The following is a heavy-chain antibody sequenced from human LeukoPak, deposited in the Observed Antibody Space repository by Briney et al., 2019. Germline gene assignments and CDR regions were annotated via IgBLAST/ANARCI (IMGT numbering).Heavy chain of an antibody. CDR3: ARDSGRSYIDY. Sequence: GGSLRLPCAASGFTFSHYWMTWVRQAPGKGLEWVANIKQDGSEKYYVDSLKGRFTISRDNAKNSLYLQINSLRADDTAIYYCARDSGRSYIDYWGQGTLVTVSS. D-gene: IGHD5-12*01. CDR2: IKQDGSEK. V-gene: IGHV3-7*03. CDR1: GFTFSHYW. J-gene: IGHJ4*02.